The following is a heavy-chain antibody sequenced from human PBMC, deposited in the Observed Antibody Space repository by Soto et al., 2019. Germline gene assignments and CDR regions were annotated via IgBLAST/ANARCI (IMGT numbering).Heavy chain of an antibody. D-gene: IGHD6-13*01. CDR1: GGSISSFY. CDR3: ARDFSAAGSFWFDP. Sequence: SETLSLTCTVSGGSISSFYWSWIRQPPGKGLEWIGYIYYSGSTNYNPSLKSRVTISVDTSKNQFSLKLSSVTAADTAVYYCARDFSAAGSFWFDPWGQGTLVTVSS. J-gene: IGHJ5*02. V-gene: IGHV4-59*01. CDR2: IYYSGST.